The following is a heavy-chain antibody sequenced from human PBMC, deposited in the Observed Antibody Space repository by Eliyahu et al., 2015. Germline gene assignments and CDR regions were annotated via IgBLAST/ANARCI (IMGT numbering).Heavy chain of an antibody. V-gene: IGHV1-58*01. CDR2: IVVASGNT. CDR1: GLTFTSSA. CDR3: AGTSGYYPSAFDI. J-gene: IGHJ3*02. D-gene: IGHD3-22*01. Sequence: QMQLVQSGPEVKXPGTSVKVSCKASGLTFTSSAVQWVRQARGQRLEWIGWIVVASGNTNYAQRFQERITITRDMSTSTAYMELSSLRSEDTAVYYCAGTSGYYPSAFDIWGQGTMVTVSS.